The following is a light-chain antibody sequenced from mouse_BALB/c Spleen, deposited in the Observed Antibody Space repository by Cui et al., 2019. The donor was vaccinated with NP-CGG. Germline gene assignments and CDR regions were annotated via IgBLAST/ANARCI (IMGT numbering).Light chain of an antibody. Sequence: VVITQASAITTSPGETVTLTCRSSTGAVTTSNYANWVQEKPGHLFTGLIGGTNNRAPGVPARFSGSLIGDKAALTITGAQTEDEAIYFCALWYSNHWVFGGGTKLTVL. CDR1: TGAVTTSNY. J-gene: IGLJ1*01. CDR3: ALWYSNHWV. CDR2: GTN. V-gene: IGLV1*01.